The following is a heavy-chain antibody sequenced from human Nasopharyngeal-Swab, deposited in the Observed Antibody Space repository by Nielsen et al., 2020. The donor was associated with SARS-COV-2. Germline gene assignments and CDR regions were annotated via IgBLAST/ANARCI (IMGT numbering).Heavy chain of an antibody. Sequence: GASLKLSCAASGFSFSIYGMSWVRQAPGKGLEWVSYIGSDYHNVHYADSVKGRFTISRDNAKNSLYLQMNSLRDEDTAVYYCARDTILTPDYWGQGTLVTVSS. D-gene: IGHD3-9*01. J-gene: IGHJ4*02. CDR2: IGSDYHNV. CDR3: ARDTILTPDY. CDR1: GFSFSIYG. V-gene: IGHV3-48*02.